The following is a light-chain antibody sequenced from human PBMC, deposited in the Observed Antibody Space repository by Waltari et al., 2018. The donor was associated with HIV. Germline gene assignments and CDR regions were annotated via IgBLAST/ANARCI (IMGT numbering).Light chain of an antibody. CDR1: NSNVGSYNP. CDR3: CSYTGTNPFLL. V-gene: IGLV2-23*02. Sequence: QCALTQPASVSASPGQSVTIYCSGTNSNVGSYNPVSWYQEHPGIAPKVIIYQVTLRPSGVSSRFSGSKSGNTASLTISGLQAEDEANYYCCSYTGTNPFLLFGGGTKLTVL. J-gene: IGLJ2*01. CDR2: QVT.